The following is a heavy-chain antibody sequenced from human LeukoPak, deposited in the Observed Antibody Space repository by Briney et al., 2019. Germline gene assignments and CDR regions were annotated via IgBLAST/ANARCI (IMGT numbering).Heavy chain of an antibody. CDR1: GYTFTGYY. V-gene: IGHV1-2*02. J-gene: IGHJ3*02. Sequence: ASVKVSCKASGYTFTGYYMHWVRQAPGQGLEWMGWINPNSGGTNYAQKFQGRVTMTRDTSNSTAYMELSRLRSDDTAVYYCARRGQLVALRAFDIWGQGTMVTVSS. D-gene: IGHD6-13*01. CDR2: INPNSGGT. CDR3: ARRGQLVALRAFDI.